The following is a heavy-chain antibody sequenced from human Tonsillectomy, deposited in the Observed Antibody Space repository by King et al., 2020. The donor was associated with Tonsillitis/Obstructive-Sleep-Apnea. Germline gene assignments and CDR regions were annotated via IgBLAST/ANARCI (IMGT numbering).Heavy chain of an antibody. J-gene: IGHJ4*02. CDR1: GGSISSSSYY. V-gene: IGHV4-39*01. CDR3: ARHRSYSDSSGYSFDY. CDR2: IYYSGST. Sequence: QLQESGPGLVKPSETLSLTCTVSGGSISSSSYYWGWIRQPPGKGLEWIGSIYYSGSTYYNPSLKSRVTISVDTSKNQFSLKLSSVTAADTAVYYFARHRSYSDSSGYSFDYWGQGTLVTVSS. D-gene: IGHD3-22*01.